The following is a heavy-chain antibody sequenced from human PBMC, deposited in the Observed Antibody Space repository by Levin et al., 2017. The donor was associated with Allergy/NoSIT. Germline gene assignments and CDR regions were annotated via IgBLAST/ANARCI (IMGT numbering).Heavy chain of an antibody. CDR1: GYTFTGYY. J-gene: IGHJ3*02. V-gene: IGHV1-2*06. Sequence: GESLKISCKASGYTFTGYYMHWVRQAPGQGLEWMGRINPNSGGTNYAQKFQGRVTMTRDTSISTAYMELSRLRSDDTAVYYCARDYYGGGAFDIWGQGTMVTVSS. CDR3: ARDYYGGGAFDI. CDR2: INPNSGGT. D-gene: IGHD3-10*01.